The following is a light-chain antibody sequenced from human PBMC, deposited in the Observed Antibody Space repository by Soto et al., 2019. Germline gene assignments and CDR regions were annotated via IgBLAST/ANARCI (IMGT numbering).Light chain of an antibody. J-gene: IGKJ1*01. CDR2: AAS. Sequence: DIQMTQSPSTLSAGVGDRVTITCRASQRISTYLNWYQQKPGKAPTLLIYAASSLQSGVPSRFSGGGSGTDFTLTINTLQPEDFATYLCQQCYSSLRTFGQGTKVDIK. V-gene: IGKV1-39*01. CDR3: QQCYSSLRT. CDR1: QRISTY.